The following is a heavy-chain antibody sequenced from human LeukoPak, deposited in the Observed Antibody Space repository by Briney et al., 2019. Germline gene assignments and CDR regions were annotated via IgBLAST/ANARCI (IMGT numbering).Heavy chain of an antibody. CDR1: GFTFSSYG. Sequence: GGSLRLSCVVSGFTFSSYGLHWVRQAPGKGLEWVAFVRLDGNKNSYADSVRGRFIISRDNSKNTLHLAMNSLRTEDTAVYYCAKEYSPFDSSGYYGFFLHWSQGTLVTVSS. D-gene: IGHD3-22*01. J-gene: IGHJ1*01. V-gene: IGHV3-30*02. CDR2: VRLDGNKN. CDR3: AKEYSPFDSSGYYGFFLH.